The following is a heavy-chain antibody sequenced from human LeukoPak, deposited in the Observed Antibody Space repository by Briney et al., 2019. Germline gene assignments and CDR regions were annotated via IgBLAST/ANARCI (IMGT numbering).Heavy chain of an antibody. CDR3: ATDPPSY. CDR2: IKDKAYGGTT. CDR1: GFTFNGAW. V-gene: IGHV3-15*01. Sequence: GGSLRLSCAASGFTFNGAWMSWVRQAPGKGLEWIDRIKDKAYGGTTDYAAPVKGRFTISRDESINTLYLQMSSLTTEDTAVYYCATDPPSYWGQGTLVTVSS. J-gene: IGHJ4*02.